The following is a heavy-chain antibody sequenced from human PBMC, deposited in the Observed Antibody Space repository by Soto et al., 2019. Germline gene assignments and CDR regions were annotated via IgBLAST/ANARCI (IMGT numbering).Heavy chain of an antibody. V-gene: IGHV4-61*01. CDR1: GGSVSTGNYN. J-gene: IGHJ6*02. Sequence: SETLSLTCTVSGGSVSTGNYNWSWVRQTPGKVLEWIGNIFFTGSTHYSPSLTSRVTISVDTSKNQFSLELRAVTAADTAVYYCARDGHGMDVWGQGTTVTVSS. CDR2: IFFTGST. CDR3: ARDGHGMDV.